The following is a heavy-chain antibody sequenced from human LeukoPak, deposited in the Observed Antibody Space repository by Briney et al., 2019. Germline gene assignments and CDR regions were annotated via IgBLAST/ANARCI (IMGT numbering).Heavy chain of an antibody. CDR2: INPSGGST. D-gene: IGHD2-21*01. V-gene: IGHV1-46*01. CDR1: GYTFTSYY. J-gene: IGHJ6*03. CDR3: ARGVIAIDYYYYYMDV. Sequence: GASVKVSCKASGYTFTSYYMHWVRQAPGQGLEWMGIINPSGGSTSYAQKFQGRVTMTRDTSTSTVYMELSSLRSEDTAVYYCARGVIAIDYYYYYMDVWGKGTTVTVSS.